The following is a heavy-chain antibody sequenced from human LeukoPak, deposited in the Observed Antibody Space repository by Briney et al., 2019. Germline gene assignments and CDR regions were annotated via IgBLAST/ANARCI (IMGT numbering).Heavy chain of an antibody. V-gene: IGHV3-23*01. CDR2: ISGSGGST. CDR1: GFTFSSYT. D-gene: IGHD6-19*01. CDR3: AKDIRQWLGYFDY. Sequence: GGSLRLSCAASGFTFSSYTMSWVRQAPGKGLEWVSAISGSGGSTYYADSVKGRFTISRDNSKNTLYLQMNSLRAEDTAIYYCAKDIRQWLGYFDYWGQGTLVTVSS. J-gene: IGHJ4*02.